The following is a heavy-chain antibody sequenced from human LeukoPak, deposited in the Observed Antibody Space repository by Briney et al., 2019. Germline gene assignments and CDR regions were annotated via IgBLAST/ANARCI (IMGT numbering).Heavy chain of an antibody. CDR3: ARGPADYNKLKPGDRDGYNYKSKRTPFDY. CDR2: IYTSGST. Sequence: PSETLSLTCTVSGGSISSYYWSWIRQPAGKGLEWIGRIYTSGSTNYNPSLKSRVTMSVDTSKNQFSLKLNSVTAADTAVYYCARGPADYNKLKPGDRDGYNYKSKRTPFDYWGQGTLVTVSS. CDR1: GGSISSYY. D-gene: IGHD5-24*01. J-gene: IGHJ4*02. V-gene: IGHV4-4*07.